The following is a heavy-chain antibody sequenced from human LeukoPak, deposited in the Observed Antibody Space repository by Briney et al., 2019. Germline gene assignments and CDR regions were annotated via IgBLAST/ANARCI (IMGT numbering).Heavy chain of an antibody. Sequence: PSETLSLTCAVYGGSFSGYYWSWIRQPPGKGLEWIGEINHSGSTNYNPSLKSRVTISVDTSKNQFSLKLSSVTAADTAVYYCSREGYDILTGYYIVDWGQGTLVTVSS. CDR1: GGSFSGYY. D-gene: IGHD3-9*01. CDR3: SREGYDILTGYYIVD. V-gene: IGHV4-34*01. CDR2: INHSGST. J-gene: IGHJ4*02.